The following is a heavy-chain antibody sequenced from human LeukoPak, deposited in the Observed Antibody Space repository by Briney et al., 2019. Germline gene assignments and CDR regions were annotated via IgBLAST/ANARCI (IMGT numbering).Heavy chain of an antibody. CDR2: ISGSGDTT. CDR3: AKDMEGSVADYFDY. Sequence: GGSLRLSCAASGFTFSSYAMSWVRQAPGKGLERVSHISGSGDTTYYADSVKGRFTISRDNSKNTLYLQMNSLRADDTAVYYCAKDMEGSVADYFDYWGQGTLVTVSS. V-gene: IGHV3-23*01. CDR1: GFTFSSYA. D-gene: IGHD3-10*01. J-gene: IGHJ4*02.